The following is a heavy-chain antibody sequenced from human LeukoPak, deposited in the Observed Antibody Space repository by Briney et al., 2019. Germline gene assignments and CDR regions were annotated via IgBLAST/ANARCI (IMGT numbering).Heavy chain of an antibody. CDR2: ISGSGGST. Sequence: PGGSLRLSCAASGFTFSSYAMSWVRQAPGKGLEWVSGISGSGGSTYYADSVERRFTISRDNSKNTLYLQMNSLRADDRAVYYCAGDRGDYDFWSGRGEPFDYWGQGTLVTVSS. D-gene: IGHD3-3*01. V-gene: IGHV3-23*01. J-gene: IGHJ4*02. CDR3: AGDRGDYDFWSGRGEPFDY. CDR1: GFTFSSYA.